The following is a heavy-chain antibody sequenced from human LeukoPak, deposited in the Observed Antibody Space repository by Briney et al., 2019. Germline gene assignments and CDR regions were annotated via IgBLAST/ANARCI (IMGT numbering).Heavy chain of an antibody. V-gene: IGHV3-23*01. Sequence: GGSLRLSCAASGLSFSNYAMSWVRQAPGKGLEWVSAISTTGGSTYYADSVKGRFTVSRDNSKNTLSLQMDSLRVEDTALYYCAKDWTTVVTPKGYYFDSWGQGTLVTVSS. D-gene: IGHD4-23*01. J-gene: IGHJ4*02. CDR2: ISTTGGST. CDR1: GLSFSNYA. CDR3: AKDWTTVVTPKGYYFDS.